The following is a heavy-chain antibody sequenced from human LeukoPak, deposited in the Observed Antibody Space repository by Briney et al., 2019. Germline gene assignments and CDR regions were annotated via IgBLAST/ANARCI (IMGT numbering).Heavy chain of an antibody. CDR3: ARKFPSIFYMDV. V-gene: IGHV4-28*05. CDR2: IYYSGSI. D-gene: IGHD3-9*01. Sequence: PSVTLSLTCAVSGSSISSNNWWGWIRQPPGKALEWIGYIYYSGSIYYNPSLKSRVTMSVDTSKNQFSLKLSSVTAVDTAVYYCARKFPSIFYMDVWGKGTTVTVSS. CDR1: GSSISSNNW. J-gene: IGHJ6*03.